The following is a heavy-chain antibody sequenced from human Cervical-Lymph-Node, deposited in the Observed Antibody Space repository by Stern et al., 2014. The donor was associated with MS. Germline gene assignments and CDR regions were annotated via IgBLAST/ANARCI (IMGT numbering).Heavy chain of an antibody. D-gene: IGHD3-22*01. J-gene: IGHJ5*02. Sequence: QVQLQESGPGLVKPSETLSLTCTVSGVSIRDYYWSWIRQPPGKGLQWIGYIYNSGGTTDNPSLKSRVTISTDTPTKEFSLKLRSVTAADTAVYYCARHYDSTGYGRENWFDPWGQGTLVTVSS. CDR2: IYNSGGT. CDR3: ARHYDSTGYGRENWFDP. V-gene: IGHV4-59*01. CDR1: GVSIRDYY.